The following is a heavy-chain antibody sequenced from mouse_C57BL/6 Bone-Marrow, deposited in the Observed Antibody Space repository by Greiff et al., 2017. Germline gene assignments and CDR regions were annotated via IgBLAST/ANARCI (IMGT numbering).Heavy chain of an antibody. CDR3: DINLLLRQVWFAD. Sequence: VQLQQSGAELARPGASVKLSCKASGYTFTSYGISWVKQRTGQGLEWIGEIYPRSGNTYYNEKFKGKGTLTADKSSSTAYMELRSLTSEDSAVYVGDINLLLRQVWFADWGKGTLVTVSA. CDR1: GYTFTSYG. D-gene: IGHD1-1*01. J-gene: IGHJ3*01. V-gene: IGHV1-81*01. CDR2: IYPRSGNT.